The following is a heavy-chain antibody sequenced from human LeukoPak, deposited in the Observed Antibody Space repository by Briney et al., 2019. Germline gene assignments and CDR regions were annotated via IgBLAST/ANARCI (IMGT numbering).Heavy chain of an antibody. CDR3: ARDGRVGEFLSSPGY. CDR1: GFIFSTYR. J-gene: IGHJ4*02. CDR2: IDPSSSTI. V-gene: IGHV3-48*01. D-gene: IGHD3-10*01. Sequence: GGPLRLPCSTSGFIFSTYRMNGFRKAPGKALERISFIDPSSSTIYYADSVKGRFTISRDNAKNSLYLHMNSLRAEDTAIYYCARDGRVGEFLSSPGYWGQGTRVTVSS.